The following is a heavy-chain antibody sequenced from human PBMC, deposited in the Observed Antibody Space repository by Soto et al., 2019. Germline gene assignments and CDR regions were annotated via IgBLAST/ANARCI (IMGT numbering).Heavy chain of an antibody. Sequence: ASVKVSCKASGYTFTSYDINWVRQATGQGLEWMGWMNPNSGSTGYAQKFQGRVTMTRNTSISTAYMELSSLRSEDTAVYYCARGLTRKVRGVIIPFDYWGQGTLVTVSS. J-gene: IGHJ4*02. CDR2: MNPNSGST. CDR1: GYTFTSYD. CDR3: ARGLTRKVRGVIIPFDY. V-gene: IGHV1-8*01. D-gene: IGHD3-10*01.